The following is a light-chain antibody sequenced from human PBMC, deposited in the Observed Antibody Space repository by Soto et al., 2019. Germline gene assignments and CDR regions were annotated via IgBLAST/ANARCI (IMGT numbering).Light chain of an antibody. CDR3: SSYTSSSTVI. V-gene: IGLV2-14*01. Sequence: QSALTQPASVSGSPGQSITISCTGTSSDVGGYNYISWYQQHPGKAPKFIIYDVRNRPSGVSIRFSGSRSGNTASLTISGLRAEDEADYYCSSYTSSSTVIFGGGTKLTVL. CDR2: DVR. CDR1: SSDVGGYNY. J-gene: IGLJ2*01.